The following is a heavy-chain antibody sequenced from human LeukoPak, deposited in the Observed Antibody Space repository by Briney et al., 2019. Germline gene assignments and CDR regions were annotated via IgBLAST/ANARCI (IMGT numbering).Heavy chain of an antibody. CDR3: ARGLRYFDWLLYVDYYYYMDV. Sequence: ASMKVSCKASGGTFSGYAISWVRQAPGQGLEWMGGIIPIFGTANYAQKFQGRVTITADESTSTAYMELSSLRSEDTAVYYCARGLRYFDWLLYVDYYYYMDVWGKGTTVTVSS. V-gene: IGHV1-69*13. J-gene: IGHJ6*03. D-gene: IGHD3-9*01. CDR1: GGTFSGYA. CDR2: IIPIFGTA.